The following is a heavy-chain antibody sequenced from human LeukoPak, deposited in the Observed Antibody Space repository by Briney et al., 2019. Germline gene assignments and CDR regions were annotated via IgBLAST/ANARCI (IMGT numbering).Heavy chain of an antibody. CDR2: ISSSGSTI. D-gene: IGHD2-2*01. J-gene: IGHJ4*02. CDR3: ARSRGIVVVPAAFPKRPYYFDY. V-gene: IGHV3-48*03. Sequence: GGSLRLSCAASGFTFSSYEMNWVRQAPGKGLKWVSYISSSGSTIYYADSVKGRFTISRDNAKNSLYLQMNSLRAEDTAVYYCARSRGIVVVPAAFPKRPYYFDYWGQGTLVTVSS. CDR1: GFTFSSYE.